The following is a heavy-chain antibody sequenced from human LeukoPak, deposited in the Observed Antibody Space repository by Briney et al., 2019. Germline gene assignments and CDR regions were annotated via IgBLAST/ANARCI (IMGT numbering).Heavy chain of an antibody. D-gene: IGHD6-13*01. Sequence: PGGSLRLSCAASGFTFNFNAMNWVRQAPGRGLEWVSTISSSGGSTYYADSVKGRFTFSRDNSKNTLYLQMNSLRPEDTAVYYCAKGGSSWSRWDYWGQGTLVTVSS. CDR3: AKGGSSWSRWDY. CDR1: GFTFNFNA. J-gene: IGHJ4*02. CDR2: ISSSGGST. V-gene: IGHV3-23*01.